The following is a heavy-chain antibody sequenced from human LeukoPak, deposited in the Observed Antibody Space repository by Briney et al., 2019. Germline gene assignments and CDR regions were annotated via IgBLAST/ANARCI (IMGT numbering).Heavy chain of an antibody. CDR3: ATQRGSYLWGTDFDY. Sequence: ASVKVSCKASRYTFTGYYMHWVRQAPGQGLEWMGWINPNSGDTKYSQKFQGRVTMTRDTSLSTAYMELSRLRSDDTSVFYCATQRGSYLWGTDFDYGGQGTLVTVSS. CDR1: RYTFTGYY. V-gene: IGHV1-2*02. CDR2: INPNSGDT. J-gene: IGHJ4*02. D-gene: IGHD3-16*01.